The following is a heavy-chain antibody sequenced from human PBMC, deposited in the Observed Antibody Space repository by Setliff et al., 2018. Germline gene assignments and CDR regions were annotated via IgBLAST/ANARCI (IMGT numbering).Heavy chain of an antibody. D-gene: IGHD3-3*01. V-gene: IGHV4-59*01. CDR3: ARLSWNGLRYYGLDV. J-gene: IGHJ6*02. CDR1: GVSISSYY. CDR2: IQKSGGT. Sequence: SETLSLTCNVSGVSISSYYWSWIRQPPGKGLESIGYIQKSGGTNYNPALKSRVTISIDRSTNQFSLKLRSVTAADTAVYYCARLSWNGLRYYGLDVWGQGTTVTVSS.